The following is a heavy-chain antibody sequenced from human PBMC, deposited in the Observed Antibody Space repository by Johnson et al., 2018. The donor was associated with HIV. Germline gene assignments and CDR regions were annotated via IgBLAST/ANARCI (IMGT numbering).Heavy chain of an antibody. J-gene: IGHJ3*02. CDR3: ARDRSWIQLWFDAFYI. V-gene: IGHV3-66*01. D-gene: IGHD5-18*01. CDR2: IYSDGST. CDR1: GFTVSGNY. Sequence: VHLVESGGGLVQPGGSLRLSCAASGFTVSGNYMNWVRQAPGKGLEWVSVIYSDGSTYYADSVQGRFTLSRDNSKYTLYLQMNSLRAEDTAVYYCARDRSWIQLWFDAFYIWGQGTMVTVSA.